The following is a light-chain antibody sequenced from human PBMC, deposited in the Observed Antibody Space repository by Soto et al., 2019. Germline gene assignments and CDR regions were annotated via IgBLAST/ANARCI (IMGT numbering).Light chain of an antibody. V-gene: IGKV3-11*01. CDR1: QSVSSY. CDR3: PQYTNQPCP. J-gene: IGKJ1*01. Sequence: VLLQSPAALSLYKGERATLSFRASQSVSSYLAWYQQKPGQAPRLLIYDASNSATGIPARFSGSGSGTDFTLTIISLEPEDFAVYYCPQYTNQPCPFGQGTKVDI. CDR2: DAS.